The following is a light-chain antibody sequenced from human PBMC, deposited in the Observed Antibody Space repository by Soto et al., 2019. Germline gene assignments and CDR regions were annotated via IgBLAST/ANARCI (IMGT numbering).Light chain of an antibody. Sequence: EIVLTQSPATLSLSPGERATLSCRASQSISIYLAWYQQKPGQAPRLLMYDASKSPTAIPARFSGGGSGTDFTLTISSLEPEYFAVYYCQQRYNWPLTFGPGTKVDIK. J-gene: IGKJ3*01. CDR1: QSISIY. V-gene: IGKV3-11*01. CDR2: DAS. CDR3: QQRYNWPLT.